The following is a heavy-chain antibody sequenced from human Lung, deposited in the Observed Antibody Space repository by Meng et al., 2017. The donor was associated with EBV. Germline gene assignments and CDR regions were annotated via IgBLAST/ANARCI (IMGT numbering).Heavy chain of an antibody. D-gene: IGHD6-6*01. J-gene: IGHJ4*02. CDR1: GFSPSTRGSG. V-gene: IGHV2-5*02. Sequence: HTTLNESFPTLAKPPQTLTLTCTFAGFSPSTRGSGVGWIRQPPEKALEWLALIYWDDDKRYSPSLKSRLTITKDTSKNQVVLTMTNMDPVDAATYYCAHIIAARPFDYWGQGTLVTVSS. CDR3: AHIIAARPFDY. CDR2: IYWDDDK.